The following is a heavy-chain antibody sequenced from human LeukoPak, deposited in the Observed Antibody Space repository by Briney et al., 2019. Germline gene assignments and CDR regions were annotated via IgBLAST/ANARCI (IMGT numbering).Heavy chain of an antibody. CDR1: GGTFSSYA. J-gene: IGHJ6*03. CDR2: IIPIFGTA. Sequence: ASVKVSCKASGGTFSSYAISWVRQAPGQGLEWMGGIIPIFGTANYAQKFQGRVTITADKSTSTAYMELSSLRSEDTAVYFCARVFHPYYYDSRGYKVVSDYYYYYMDVWGKGTTVTVSS. V-gene: IGHV1-69*06. D-gene: IGHD3-22*01. CDR3: ARVFHPYYYDSRGYKVVSDYYYYYMDV.